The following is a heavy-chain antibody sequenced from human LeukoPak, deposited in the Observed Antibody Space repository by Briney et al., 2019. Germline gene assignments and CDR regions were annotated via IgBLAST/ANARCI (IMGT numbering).Heavy chain of an antibody. V-gene: IGHV4-59*12. CDR2: IYYSGST. Sequence: PSETLSLTCTVSGVSISTYYWSWIRQPPGKGPEWIGCIYYSGSTNYNPSLKSRVTISLDKSKNQFSLKLISVTAADTAVYYCAKNGGHSAFDYWGQGTLVTVSS. J-gene: IGHJ4*02. CDR3: AKNGGHSAFDY. CDR1: GVSISTYY. D-gene: IGHD4-23*01.